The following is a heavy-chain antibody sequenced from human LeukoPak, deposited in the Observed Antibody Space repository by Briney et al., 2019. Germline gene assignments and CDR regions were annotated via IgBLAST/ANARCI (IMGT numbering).Heavy chain of an antibody. V-gene: IGHV3-48*03. Sequence: GGSLRLSCAVSGLTFSNLKMNWVRQAPGKGLEWVSYISAGGRTTFYADSVTGRFTISRDNAKNSLYPQMSSLRVEDTAVYYCASWAGNTQSDSWSGPFDYWGQGSLVTVSS. J-gene: IGHJ4*02. CDR2: ISAGGRTT. CDR3: ASWAGNTQSDSWSGPFDY. D-gene: IGHD3-3*01. CDR1: GLTFSNLK.